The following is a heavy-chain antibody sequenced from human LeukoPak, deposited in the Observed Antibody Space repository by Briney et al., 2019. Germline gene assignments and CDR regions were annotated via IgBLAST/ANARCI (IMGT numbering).Heavy chain of an antibody. D-gene: IGHD2-2*02. Sequence: ASVTVSCKASGGTFNSYAISWVRQAPGQGLEWMGGIIPIFGTANYAQKFQGRVTITTDESTSTAYMEPSSLRSEDTAVYYCASGYCSSTSCYNTYYYYYMDVWGKGTTVTVSS. CDR2: IIPIFGTA. V-gene: IGHV1-69*05. CDR1: GGTFNSYA. J-gene: IGHJ6*03. CDR3: ASGYCSSTSCYNTYYYYYMDV.